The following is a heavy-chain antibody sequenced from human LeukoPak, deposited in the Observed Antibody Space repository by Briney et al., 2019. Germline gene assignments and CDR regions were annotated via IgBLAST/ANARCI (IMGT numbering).Heavy chain of an antibody. Sequence: SETLSLTCAVYGGSFSGYYWSWIRQPPGKGLEWIGEINHSGSTNYNPSLKSRVTISVDTSKNQFSLKLSSVTAADTADYFCATIKREKTDRIVTGLFDFWGQGTLVTVSS. CDR2: INHSGST. D-gene: IGHD1-26*01. V-gene: IGHV4-34*01. CDR3: ATIKREKTDRIVTGLFDF. J-gene: IGHJ4*02. CDR1: GGSFSGYY.